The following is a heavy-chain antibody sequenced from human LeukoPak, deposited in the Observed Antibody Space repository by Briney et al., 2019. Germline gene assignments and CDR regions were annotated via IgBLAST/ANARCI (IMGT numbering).Heavy chain of an antibody. Sequence: GGSLRLSCAASGFTFSSYWMSWVRQAPGKGLEWVANIKQDGSEKYYVDSVKGRFTISRDNAKNSLYLQMNSLGAEDTAVYYCARAGRYSYGYGYYFDYWGQGTLVTVSS. CDR3: ARAGRYSYGYGYYFDY. CDR2: IKQDGSEK. CDR1: GFTFSSYW. J-gene: IGHJ4*02. V-gene: IGHV3-7*01. D-gene: IGHD5-18*01.